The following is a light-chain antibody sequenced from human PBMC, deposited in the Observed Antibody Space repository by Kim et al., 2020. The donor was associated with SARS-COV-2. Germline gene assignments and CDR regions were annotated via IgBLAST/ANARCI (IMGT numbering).Light chain of an antibody. V-gene: IGKV1-33*01. Sequence: ASVGVEFTITCQASKDIGNFLNWYQQRPGKAPKLLIYDASNLEAGVPSKFSGGGSATHFSFTINGLQPEDVGTYYCQQYQTVPLTFGGGTKVDIK. CDR2: DAS. J-gene: IGKJ4*01. CDR3: QQYQTVPLT. CDR1: KDIGNF.